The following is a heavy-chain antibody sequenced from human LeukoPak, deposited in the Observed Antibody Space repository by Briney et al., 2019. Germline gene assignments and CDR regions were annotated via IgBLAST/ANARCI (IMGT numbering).Heavy chain of an antibody. D-gene: IGHD3-16*01. Sequence: GGSLRLSCAASGFTLSSFGMVWVRQAPGKGLEWVTLMWYDGRNKYYADSVKGGITISRDNSKNTVYLQMNSLRGEDTAVYYCARVGDMEAFDIWGQGTRVTVSS. V-gene: IGHV3-33*01. CDR2: MWYDGRNK. CDR3: ARVGDMEAFDI. CDR1: GFTLSSFG. J-gene: IGHJ3*02.